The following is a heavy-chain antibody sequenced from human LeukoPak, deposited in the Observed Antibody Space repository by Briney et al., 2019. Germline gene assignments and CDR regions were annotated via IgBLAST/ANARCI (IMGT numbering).Heavy chain of an antibody. CDR2: ISAYNGNT. V-gene: IGHV1-18*01. D-gene: IGHD6-6*01. CDR3: ARVAGGFIAARNFDY. Sequence: ASVKVSCKASGYTFTSYGISWVRQAPGQGLEWMGWISAYNGNTNYAQKLQGRVTMTTDTSTSTAYMELRSLRSDDTAVYYYARVAGGFIAARNFDYWGQGTLVTVSS. J-gene: IGHJ4*02. CDR1: GYTFTSYG.